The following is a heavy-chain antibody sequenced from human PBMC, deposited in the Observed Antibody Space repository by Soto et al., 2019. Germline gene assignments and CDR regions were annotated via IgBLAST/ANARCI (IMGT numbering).Heavy chain of an antibody. CDR2: ISGSGGST. J-gene: IGHJ2*01. D-gene: IGHD3-3*01. CDR1: GFTFGSYA. CDR3: AKARSGPRGSDWYFDL. Sequence: EVQLLESGGGLVQPGGSLRLSCAASGFTFGSYAMSWVRQAPGKGLEWVSAISGSGGSTYYADSVKGRFTISRDNSKNTLYLQMNSLRAEDTAVYYCAKARSGPRGSDWYFDLWGRGTLVTVSS. V-gene: IGHV3-23*01.